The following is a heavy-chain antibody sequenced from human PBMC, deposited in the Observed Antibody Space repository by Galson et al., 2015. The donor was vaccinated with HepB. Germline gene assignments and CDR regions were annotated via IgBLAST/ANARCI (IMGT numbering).Heavy chain of an antibody. CDR1: GGTFSSYA. J-gene: IGHJ3*02. Sequence: SVKVSCKASGGTFSSYAISWVRQAPGQGLEWMGGIIPIFGTANYAQKFQGRVTITADKSTSTAYMELSSLRSEDTAVYYCARVRYYDILTGYHKIDAFDIWGQGTMVTVSS. CDR2: IIPIFGTA. V-gene: IGHV1-69*06. CDR3: ARVRYYDILTGYHKIDAFDI. D-gene: IGHD3-9*01.